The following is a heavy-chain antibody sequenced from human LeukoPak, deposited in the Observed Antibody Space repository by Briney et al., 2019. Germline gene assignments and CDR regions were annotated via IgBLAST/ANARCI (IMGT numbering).Heavy chain of an antibody. V-gene: IGHV3-74*01. CDR3: ATKQWLAPPPDS. CDR2: INTDGTVT. CDR1: GFTFSKYW. D-gene: IGHD6-19*01. Sequence: GGSLRLSCAASGFTFSKYWMLWVRQAPGGGLESVSRINTDGTVTTYTDSVKGRFTVSRDNADNKMFLHMNSVRDEDTAVYYCATKQWLAPPPDSWGQGTPVTVSS. J-gene: IGHJ4*02.